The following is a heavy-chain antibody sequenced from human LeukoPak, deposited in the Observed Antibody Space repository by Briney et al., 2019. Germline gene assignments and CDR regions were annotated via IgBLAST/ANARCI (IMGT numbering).Heavy chain of an antibody. D-gene: IGHD1-26*01. Sequence: GGSLRLSCAASGFTFSSYAMSWVRQAPGKGLEWVSAISGSGGSTYYADSVKGRFTISRDNAKNTLYLQMNSLRAEDTAVYYCAREGSYHSRAIDYWGQGTLVTVSS. J-gene: IGHJ4*02. CDR3: AREGSYHSRAIDY. CDR2: ISGSGGST. CDR1: GFTFSSYA. V-gene: IGHV3-23*01.